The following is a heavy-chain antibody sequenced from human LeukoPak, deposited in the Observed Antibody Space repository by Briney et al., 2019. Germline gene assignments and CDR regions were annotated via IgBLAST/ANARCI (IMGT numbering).Heavy chain of an antibody. CDR1: GFTFSSYG. CDR3: ARDPQLEHLFDY. V-gene: IGHV3-33*01. Sequence: GGSLRLSCAASGFTFSSYGMHWVRQAPGKGLEWVAVIWYDGSKKYYADSVKGRFTISRDNSKNTLYLQMNSLRAEDTAVYYCARDPQLEHLFDYWGQGTLVTVSS. CDR2: IWYDGSKK. J-gene: IGHJ4*02. D-gene: IGHD1-1*01.